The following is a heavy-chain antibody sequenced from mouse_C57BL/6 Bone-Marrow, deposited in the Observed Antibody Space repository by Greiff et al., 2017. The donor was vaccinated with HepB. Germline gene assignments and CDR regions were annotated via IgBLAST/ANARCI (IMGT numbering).Heavy chain of an antibody. CDR1: GYSFTGYY. CDR2: INPSTGGT. Sequence: EVQLHQSGPELVKPGASVKISCKASGYSFTGYYMNWVKQSPEKSLEWIGEINPSTGGTTYNQKFKAKATLTVDKSSSTAYMQLKSLTSEDSAVYYCARRVYYGSSYGYFDVWGTGTTVTVSS. CDR3: ARRVYYGSSYGYFDV. V-gene: IGHV1-42*01. J-gene: IGHJ1*03. D-gene: IGHD1-1*01.